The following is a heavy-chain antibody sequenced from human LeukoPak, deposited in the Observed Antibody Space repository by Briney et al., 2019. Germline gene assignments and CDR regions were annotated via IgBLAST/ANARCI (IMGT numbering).Heavy chain of an antibody. CDR2: FDPEDGET. J-gene: IGHJ4*02. V-gene: IGHV1-24*01. CDR1: GYTLTELS. CDR3: ARDRRDGDPFDY. Sequence: ASVKVSCKVSGYTLTELSMHWVRQVPGKGLEWMGGFDPEDGETIYAQKFQGRVTMTEDTSTDTAYMELSSLRSEDTAVYYCARDRRDGDPFDYWGQGTLVTVSS. D-gene: IGHD5-24*01.